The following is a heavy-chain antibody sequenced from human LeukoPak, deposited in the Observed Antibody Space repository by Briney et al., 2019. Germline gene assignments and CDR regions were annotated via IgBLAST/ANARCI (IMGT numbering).Heavy chain of an antibody. V-gene: IGHV3-30*19. J-gene: IGHJ4*02. CDR1: GFTFSSYG. Sequence: GGSLRLSCAASGFTFSSYGMHWVRQAPGKGLEWVAVIWYDGSDKYYPGSVRGRFTISRDNSKNTIYLQMDSLRAEDTAIYYCARDYWWNYDYWGQGTLVTVSS. D-gene: IGHD1-7*01. CDR3: ARDYWWNYDY. CDR2: IWYDGSDK.